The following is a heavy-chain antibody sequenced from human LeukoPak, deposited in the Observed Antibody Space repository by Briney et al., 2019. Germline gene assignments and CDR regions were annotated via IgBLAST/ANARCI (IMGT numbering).Heavy chain of an antibody. CDR3: ARQKGKIGKLGYCSGGSCLRAPGEGPPGAFDI. V-gene: IGHV1-18*01. CDR2: ISPYNGRT. D-gene: IGHD2-15*01. CDR1: NYTFTSYG. J-gene: IGHJ3*02. Sequence: ASVKVSCKAFNYTFTSYGISWVRQAPGKGLEWMAWISPYNGRTLYSAKLQGRVTLTRDTTTDTAYMELTSLKSDDTAVYYCARQKGKIGKLGYCSGGSCLRAPGEGPPGAFDIWGQGTMVTVSS.